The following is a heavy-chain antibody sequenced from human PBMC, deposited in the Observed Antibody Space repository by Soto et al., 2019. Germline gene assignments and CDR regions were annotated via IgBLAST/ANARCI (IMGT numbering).Heavy chain of an antibody. Sequence: GPSVKVSCKASGYTFTSYYMHWVRQAPGQGLEWMGIINPSGGSTSYAQKFQGRVTMTRDTSTSTVYMELSSLRSEDTAVYYCARSPRDTAINKVSYYGMDVWGQGTTVTVSS. J-gene: IGHJ6*02. D-gene: IGHD5-18*01. CDR2: INPSGGST. V-gene: IGHV1-46*01. CDR3: ARSPRDTAINKVSYYGMDV. CDR1: GYTFTSYY.